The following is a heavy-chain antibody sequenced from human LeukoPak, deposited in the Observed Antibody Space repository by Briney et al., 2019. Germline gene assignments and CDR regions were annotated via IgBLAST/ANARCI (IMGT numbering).Heavy chain of an antibody. CDR1: NGFDSYY. Sequence: QASETLSLTCAVYNGFDSYYMTIVRQPPGKGLEGVGEITYRGSGNYNPSLKGRATISINVSQRQFSLSLRSVTAADTATYYCGVYGGDWRFDFWGQGTPITVSS. CDR3: GVYGGDWRFDF. CDR2: ITYRGSG. V-gene: IGHV4-34*01. J-gene: IGHJ4*02. D-gene: IGHD2-21*02.